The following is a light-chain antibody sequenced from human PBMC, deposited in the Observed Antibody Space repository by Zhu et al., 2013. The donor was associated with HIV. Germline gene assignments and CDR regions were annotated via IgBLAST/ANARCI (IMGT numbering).Light chain of an antibody. Sequence: EIVLTQSPGTLSLSPGERAALSCRASQSVSTTYLAWYQQKSGQAPRLLIYGASIRATGIPARFSGSESGTEFTLTISSLQSEDFGVYYCQQYNNWPPLTFGGGTKVEIK. CDR3: QQYNNWPPLT. CDR2: GAS. CDR1: QSVSTTY. V-gene: IGKV3-15*01. J-gene: IGKJ4*01.